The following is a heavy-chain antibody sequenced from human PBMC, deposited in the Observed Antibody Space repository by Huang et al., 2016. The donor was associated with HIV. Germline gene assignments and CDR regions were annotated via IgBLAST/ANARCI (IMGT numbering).Heavy chain of an antibody. CDR1: GYTFTDYF. CDR2: MNPNSGDT. D-gene: IGHD3-22*01. V-gene: IGHV1-2*02. CDR3: STSGEFYDSSGVLDY. J-gene: IGHJ4*02. Sequence: QVHLVQSGAEGTKPGASVRVSCKASGYTFTDYFLHWVRQAPGQRLEWRGGMNPNSGDTNYAQKFQDRVTMTRDTFINTAYMELRRLTSDDTAVYYCSTSGEFYDSSGVLDYWGQGTLVIVST.